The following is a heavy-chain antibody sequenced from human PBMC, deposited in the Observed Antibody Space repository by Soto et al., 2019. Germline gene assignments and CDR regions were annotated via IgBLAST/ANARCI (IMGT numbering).Heavy chain of an antibody. V-gene: IGHV1-46*01. CDR1: GFILTSYY. CDR2: IDPSGGST. D-gene: IGHD6-19*01. J-gene: IGHJ4*02. Sequence: ASVKVSCKASGFILTSYYMHWVRQAPGQGLEWLGIIDPSGGSTTDAQKFQGRITMTRDTSTSTVYMELSSLRSEDTAVYYCARTEQWLVPPFDYWGQGTLVTVSS. CDR3: ARTEQWLVPPFDY.